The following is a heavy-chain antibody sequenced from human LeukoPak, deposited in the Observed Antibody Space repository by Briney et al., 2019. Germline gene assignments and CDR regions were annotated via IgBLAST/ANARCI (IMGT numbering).Heavy chain of an antibody. D-gene: IGHD6-19*01. CDR1: GASISSYY. J-gene: IGHJ5*02. CDR2: IYYDGST. V-gene: IGHV4-59*01. CDR3: ARGAVAGKMSWFDP. Sequence: PSETLSLTCTVSGASISSYYWIWIRQSQGKGLEWIGHIYYDGSTNYNPSLKSRVTISVDTSKNQFSLNLSSVTAADTAVYYCARGAVAGKMSWFDPWGQGTLVTVSS.